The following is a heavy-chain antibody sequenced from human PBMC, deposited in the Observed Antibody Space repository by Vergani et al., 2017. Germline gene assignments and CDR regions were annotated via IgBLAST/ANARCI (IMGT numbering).Heavy chain of an antibody. CDR1: GFTFSSYG. V-gene: IGHV3-30*18. J-gene: IGHJ4*02. CDR2: ISYDGSNK. CDR3: AKESSSSYITESGNYFDY. D-gene: IGHD6-13*01. Sequence: QVQLVESGGGVVQPGRSLRLSCAASGFTFSSYGMNWVRQAPGKGLEWVAVISYDGSNKYYADSVKGRFTISRDNSKNTLYLQMNSLRAEDTAVYYCAKESSSSYITESGNYFDYWGQGTLVTVSS.